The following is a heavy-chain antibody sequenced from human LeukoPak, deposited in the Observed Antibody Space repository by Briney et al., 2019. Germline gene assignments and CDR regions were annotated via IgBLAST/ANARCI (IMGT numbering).Heavy chain of an antibody. V-gene: IGHV5-51*01. Sequence: GESLKISCKGSGYSFTSYWIGWVRQMPGKGLEWMGIIYPGDSDTRYSPSFQGQVTISAGKSISTAYLQWSSLKASDTAMYYCAINSGYSYGPAYYFDYWGQGTLVTASS. CDR3: AINSGYSYGPAYYFDY. D-gene: IGHD5-18*01. CDR1: GYSFTSYW. CDR2: IYPGDSDT. J-gene: IGHJ4*02.